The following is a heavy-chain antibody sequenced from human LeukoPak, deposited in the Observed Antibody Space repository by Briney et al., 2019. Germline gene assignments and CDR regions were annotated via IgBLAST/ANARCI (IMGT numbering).Heavy chain of an antibody. CDR3: ARDSTIFGVVIGFGWFDP. V-gene: IGHV3-48*01. J-gene: IGHJ5*02. CDR1: GFTFSSYS. Sequence: AGGSLRLSCAASGFTFSSYSMNWVRQAPGKGLEWVSYISSSSSTIYYADSVKGRFTISRDNAKNSLYLQMNSLRAEDTAVYYCARDSTIFGVVIGFGWFDPWGQGTLVTVSS. D-gene: IGHD3-3*01. CDR2: ISSSSSTI.